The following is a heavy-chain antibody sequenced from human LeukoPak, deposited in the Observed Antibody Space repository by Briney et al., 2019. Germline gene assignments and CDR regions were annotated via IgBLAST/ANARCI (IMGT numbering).Heavy chain of an antibody. V-gene: IGHV5-51*01. J-gene: IGHJ5*02. CDR1: GHSFTNHW. D-gene: IGHD1-26*01. Sequence: GESLKISCEASGHSFTNHWIGWVRQMPGKGLEWMGIINLGDSNTKYSPSFQGQVTISLDKSISTAYLQWRSLKASDTTMYYCARRRYSGSPNWFDPWGQGTLVTVSS. CDR2: INLGDSNT. CDR3: ARRRYSGSPNWFDP.